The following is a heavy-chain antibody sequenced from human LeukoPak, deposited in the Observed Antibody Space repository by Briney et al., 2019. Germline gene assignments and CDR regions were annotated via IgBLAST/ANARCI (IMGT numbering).Heavy chain of an antibody. CDR3: AKDQVITFGGVIAPIFDY. CDR1: GFTFSSYA. D-gene: IGHD3-16*02. V-gene: IGHV3-23*01. J-gene: IGHJ4*02. Sequence: PGGSLRLSCAASGFTFSSYAMSWVRQAPGKGLEWVSAISGSGGSTYYADSVKGRFTISRDNSKNTLYLQMNSLRAEDTAVHYCAKDQVITFGGVIAPIFDYWGRGTLVTVSS. CDR2: ISGSGGST.